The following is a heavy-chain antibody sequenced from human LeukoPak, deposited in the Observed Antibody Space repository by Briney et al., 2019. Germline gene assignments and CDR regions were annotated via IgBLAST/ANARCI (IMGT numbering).Heavy chain of an antibody. CDR2: ISGSGGIT. D-gene: IGHD3-10*02. Sequence: RGSLRLSCVASGFTFSSFALTWVRQAPGKGLEWVSVISGSGGITYYADSVKGRFTISRDNSKNTLYLQMNSLRAEDTAVYYCAELGITMIGGVWGKGTTVTISS. CDR1: GFTFSSFA. J-gene: IGHJ6*04. V-gene: IGHV3-23*01. CDR3: AELGITMIGGV.